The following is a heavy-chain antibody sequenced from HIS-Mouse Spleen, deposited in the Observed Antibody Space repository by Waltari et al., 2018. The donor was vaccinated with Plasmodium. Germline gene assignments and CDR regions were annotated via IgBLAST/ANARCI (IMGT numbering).Heavy chain of an antibody. J-gene: IGHJ4*02. V-gene: IGHV2-70*15. CDR1: GFSLSTSGMC. D-gene: IGHD6-6*01. Sequence: QVTLRESGPALVKPTQTLTLTCTFSGFSLSTSGMCVSWIRQPPGKALEWLARIDWDDDKYYSKSLKTRLTISKETAKNQVVFTMTNMDPVDTATYYCARHKKRGQLVRGYFDYWGQGTLVTVSS. CDR3: ARHKKRGQLVRGYFDY. CDR2: IDWDDDK.